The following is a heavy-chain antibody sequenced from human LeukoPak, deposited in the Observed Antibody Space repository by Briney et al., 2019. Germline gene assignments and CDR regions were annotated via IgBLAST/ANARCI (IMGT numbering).Heavy chain of an antibody. CDR3: ARHGYSSSSGFYFDY. D-gene: IGHD6-13*01. J-gene: IGHJ4*02. V-gene: IGHV4-39*01. CDR1: GGSISSSSYY. CDR2: IYYSGST. Sequence: SETLSLTCTVSGGSISSSSYYWGWIRQPPVKGLEWIGSIYYSGSTYYNPSLKSRVTISVDTSKNQFSLKLSSVTAADTAVYYCARHGYSSSSGFYFDYWGQGTLVTVSS.